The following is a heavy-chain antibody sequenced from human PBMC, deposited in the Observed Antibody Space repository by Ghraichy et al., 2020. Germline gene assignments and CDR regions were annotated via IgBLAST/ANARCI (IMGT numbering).Heavy chain of an antibody. CDR3: ARSVVGWWYPWIEN. Sequence: LSLTCAASGLTFSNDAMHWVRQAPGKGLDWVAIISFDGSDENYGDSVRGRFTISRDNSKNTLYLQMNSLRAEDTAVYYCARSVVGWWYPWIENWGQGTLVTVSS. V-gene: IGHV3-30*04. D-gene: IGHD2-15*01. CDR2: ISFDGSDE. J-gene: IGHJ4*02. CDR1: GLTFSNDA.